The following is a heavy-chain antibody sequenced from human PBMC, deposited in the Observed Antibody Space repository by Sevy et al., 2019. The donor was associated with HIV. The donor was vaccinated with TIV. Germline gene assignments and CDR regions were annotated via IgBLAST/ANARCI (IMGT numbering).Heavy chain of an antibody. CDR2: INQNGSVT. Sequence: GGSLRLSCAASGFSLNSFWMNWVRQTPGKGLEWVANINQNGSVTYYVDSVKGRFTMSRDNSRNLLYLQMTSLRVEDTALYYCVRAVATNGSFWGQGTLVTVSS. J-gene: IGHJ4*02. D-gene: IGHD2-15*01. V-gene: IGHV3-7*01. CDR1: GFSLNSFW. CDR3: VRAVATNGSF.